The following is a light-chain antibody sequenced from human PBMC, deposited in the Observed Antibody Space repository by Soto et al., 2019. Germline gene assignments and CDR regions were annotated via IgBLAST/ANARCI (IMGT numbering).Light chain of an antibody. V-gene: IGKV3-15*01. CDR1: QSVNSN. CDR2: GAS. J-gene: IGKJ1*01. Sequence: EIVMTQSPATLSVSPGERATFSCRASQSVNSNLAWYQLKPGQPPRLLVYGASIRATGIPARFSGSGSGTEFTLTISSLQSEDFAVYYCQQYNNWLTTFGQGTKVDIK. CDR3: QQYNNWLTT.